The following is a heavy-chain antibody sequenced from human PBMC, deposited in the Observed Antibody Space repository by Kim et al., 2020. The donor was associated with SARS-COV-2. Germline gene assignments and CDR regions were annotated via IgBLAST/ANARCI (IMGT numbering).Heavy chain of an antibody. CDR3: ARGGTYYDILTGYPRSAFDI. J-gene: IGHJ3*02. V-gene: IGHV4-30-2*04. D-gene: IGHD3-9*01. Sequence: LKSRVTLSVDTSKNQFSLKLSSVTAADTAVYYCARGGTYYDILTGYPRSAFDIWGQGTMVTVSS.